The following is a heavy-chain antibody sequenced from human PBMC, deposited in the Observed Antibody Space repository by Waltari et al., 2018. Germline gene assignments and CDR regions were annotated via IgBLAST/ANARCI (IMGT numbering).Heavy chain of an antibody. CDR2: IYYSGST. CDR3: ASTMVQGAMTIDY. D-gene: IGHD3-10*01. J-gene: IGHJ4*02. V-gene: IGHV4-59*11. CDR1: GGSISSHY. Sequence: QVQLQESGPGLVKPSETLSLTCTVSGGSISSHYWSWIRQPPGKGLEWIGYIYYSGSTNYNPSLKSRVTISVDTSKNQFSLKLSSVTAADTAVYYCASTMVQGAMTIDYWGQGTLVTVSS.